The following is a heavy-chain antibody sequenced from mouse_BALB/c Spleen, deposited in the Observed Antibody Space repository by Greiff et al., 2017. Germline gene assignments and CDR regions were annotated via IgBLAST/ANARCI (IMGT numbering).Heavy chain of an antibody. V-gene: IGHV5-17*02. J-gene: IGHJ2*01. Sequence: EVKLMESGGGLVQPGGSRKLSCAASGFTFSSFGMHWVRQAPEKGLEWVAYISSGSSTIYYADTVKGRFTISRDNPKNTLFLQMTSLRSEDTAMYYCARATVVAIPFDYWGQGTTLTVSS. CDR3: ARATVVAIPFDY. CDR1: GFTFSSFG. CDR2: ISSGSSTI. D-gene: IGHD1-1*01.